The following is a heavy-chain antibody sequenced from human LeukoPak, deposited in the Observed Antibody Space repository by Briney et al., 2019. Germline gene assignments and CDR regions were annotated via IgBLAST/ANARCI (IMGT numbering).Heavy chain of an antibody. Sequence: GGSLRLSCAASVFTVSSNYMSWVREAPGKGLEWGSVIYSGGSTYYADSVKGRFTISRDNSKNTLYLQMNSLRAEDTAVYYCARDQTGPMGYYYYGMDVWGQGTTVTVSS. CDR3: ARDQTGPMGYYYYGMDV. J-gene: IGHJ6*02. V-gene: IGHV3-66*01. D-gene: IGHD3-9*01. CDR1: VFTVSSNY. CDR2: IYSGGST.